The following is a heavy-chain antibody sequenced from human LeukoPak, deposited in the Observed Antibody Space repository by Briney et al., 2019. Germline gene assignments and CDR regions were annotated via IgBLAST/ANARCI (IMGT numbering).Heavy chain of an antibody. V-gene: IGHV3-30-3*01. D-gene: IGHD3-9*01. CDR1: GFTFSSYA. Sequence: GGSLRLSCAASGFTFSSYAMHWVRQAPDKGLEWVAVISYDGSNKYYADSVKGRFTISRDNSKNTLYLQMNSLRAEDTAVYYCARHDWDYWGQGTLVTVSS. CDR2: ISYDGSNK. J-gene: IGHJ4*02. CDR3: ARHDWDY.